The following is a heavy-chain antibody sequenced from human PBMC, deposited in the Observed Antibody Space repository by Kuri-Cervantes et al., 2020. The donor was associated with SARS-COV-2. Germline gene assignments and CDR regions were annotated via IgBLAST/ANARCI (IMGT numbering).Heavy chain of an antibody. CDR1: GYTLTELS. J-gene: IGHJ6*03. CDR3: AGGGTTAGYYYYMDV. V-gene: IGHV1-24*01. CDR2: FDPEDGET. D-gene: IGHD4-11*01. Sequence: ASVKVSCKVSGYTLTELSMHWVRQAPGKGLEWMGGFDPEDGETIYAQKFQGRVTMTRDTSISTAYKERSRLRTDDTAVYYCAGGGTTAGYYYYMDVWGKGTTVTVSS.